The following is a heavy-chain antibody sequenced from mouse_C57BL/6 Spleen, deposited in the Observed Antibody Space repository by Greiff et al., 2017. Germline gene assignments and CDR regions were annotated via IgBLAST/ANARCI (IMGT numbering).Heavy chain of an antibody. CDR2: ISDGGSYT. D-gene: IGHD1-1*01. CDR1: GFTFSSYA. J-gene: IGHJ2*01. V-gene: IGHV5-4*03. CDR3: ASHITTVVATPFDY. Sequence: EVKLMESGGGLVKPGGSLKLSCAASGFTFSSYAMSWVRQTPEKRLEWVATISDGGSYTYYPDNVKGRFTISRDNAKNNLYLQMSHLKSEDTAMYYCASHITTVVATPFDYWGQGTTLTVSS.